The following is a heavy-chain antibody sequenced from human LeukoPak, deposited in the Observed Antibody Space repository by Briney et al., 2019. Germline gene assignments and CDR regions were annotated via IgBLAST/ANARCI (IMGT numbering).Heavy chain of an antibody. V-gene: IGHV3-49*04. CDR1: GFNFGDYA. Sequence: GGSLRPSCTASGFNFGDYAMSWVRQAPGKGLEWVGFIGSKAYGGTTEYAASVKGRFTISRDDSKSIAYLQMNSLKTEDTGVYYCTRDSRSGYSSRGGDYWGQGTLVTVSS. D-gene: IGHD6-13*01. CDR3: TRDSRSGYSSRGGDY. J-gene: IGHJ4*02. CDR2: IGSKAYGGTT.